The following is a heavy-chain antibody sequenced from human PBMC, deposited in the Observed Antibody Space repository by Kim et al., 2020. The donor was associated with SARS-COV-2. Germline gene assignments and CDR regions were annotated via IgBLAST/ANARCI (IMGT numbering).Heavy chain of an antibody. CDR2: ISGSSSYI. D-gene: IGHD6-19*01. J-gene: IGHJ6*02. CDR1: GFTFNTYT. CDR3: ARGGAYSSGWYQVASYYYYGMDV. Sequence: GGSLRLSCAASGFTFNTYTMNWVRQAPGKGLEWVSSISGSSSYIYYADSLQGRFTISRDNAKNSLYLQMNSLRAEDTAVYYCARGGAYSSGWYQVASYYYYGMDVWGQGTTVTVSS. V-gene: IGHV3-21*01.